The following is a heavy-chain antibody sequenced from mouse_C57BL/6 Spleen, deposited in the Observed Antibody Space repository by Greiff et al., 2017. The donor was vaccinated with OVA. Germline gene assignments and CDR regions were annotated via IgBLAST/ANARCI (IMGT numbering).Heavy chain of an antibody. Sequence: QVQLKQSGAELMKPGASVKLSCKATGYTFTGYWIEWVKQRPGHGLEWIGEILPGSGSTNYNEKFKGKATFTADTSSNTAYMQLSSLTTEDSAIYYCARYSRITTVAYYFDYWGQGTTLTVSS. D-gene: IGHD1-1*01. CDR3: ARYSRITTVAYYFDY. CDR2: ILPGSGST. CDR1: GYTFTGYW. J-gene: IGHJ2*01. V-gene: IGHV1-9*01.